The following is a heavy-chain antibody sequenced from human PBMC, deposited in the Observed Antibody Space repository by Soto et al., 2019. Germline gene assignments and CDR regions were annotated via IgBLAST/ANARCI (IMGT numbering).Heavy chain of an antibody. CDR3: ARGYFDSGHGYDL. D-gene: IGHD3-10*01. V-gene: IGHV5-51*01. CDR1: GYSFTIYW. Sequence: PGESLKISCKGSGYSFTIYWIGWVRQMPGKGLEWMGIIDPGDSDTRYSPSFQGQVTISADKSISTAYLQWSSLKASDTAMYYCARGYFDSGHGYDLWGQGTLVTVSS. J-gene: IGHJ5*02. CDR2: IDPGDSDT.